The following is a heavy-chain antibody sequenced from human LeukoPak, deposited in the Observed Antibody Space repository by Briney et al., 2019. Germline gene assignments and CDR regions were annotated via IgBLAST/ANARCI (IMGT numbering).Heavy chain of an antibody. Sequence: PGGSLRLSCAASGFTFSIYGMHWVRQAPGKGLEWVALISYDGSKEYYADSVKGRFTISRDNSKNTLYLQMSTLRPEDTAVYYCGRRLATMVTDYWGQGTLVTVSS. CDR2: ISYDGSKE. V-gene: IGHV3-30*03. CDR1: GFTFSIYG. D-gene: IGHD4-23*01. J-gene: IGHJ4*02. CDR3: GRRLATMVTDY.